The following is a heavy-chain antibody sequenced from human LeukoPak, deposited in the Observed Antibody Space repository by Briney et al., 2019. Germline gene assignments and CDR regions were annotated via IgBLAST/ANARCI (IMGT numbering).Heavy chain of an antibody. V-gene: IGHV3-48*04. J-gene: IGHJ4*02. CDR1: GLTFGSYG. CDR3: ARVPRSSRIPIFR. CDR2: ISSSGDTI. D-gene: IGHD3-3*01. Sequence: PGRSLRLSCAASGLTFGSYGMSWVRQAPGKGLEWVSYISSSGDTIYYADSVKGRFTISRDNAKNSLYLQLNSLRAEDTAVYYCARVPRSSRIPIFRWGQGTLVTVSS.